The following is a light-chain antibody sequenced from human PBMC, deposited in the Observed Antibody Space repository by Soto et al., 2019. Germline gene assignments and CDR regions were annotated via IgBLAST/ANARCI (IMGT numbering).Light chain of an antibody. CDR1: QSIAGY. CDR2: AAS. J-gene: IGKJ1*01. V-gene: IGKV1-39*01. CDR3: QQYNTYWT. Sequence: DIHMTQSPSSLSASVGDRVTITCRASQSIAGYLNWYQQKPGKAPKVLIYAASSLQSGVPSRFSGSGSGTEFTLTISSLLPDDFATYYCQQYNTYWTFGQGTKVDIK.